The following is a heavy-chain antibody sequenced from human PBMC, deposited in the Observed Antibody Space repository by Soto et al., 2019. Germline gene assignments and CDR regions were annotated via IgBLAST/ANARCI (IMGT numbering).Heavy chain of an antibody. CDR3: ARDHTLTVSARRRDLVSFRQNEDSHCCGMDV. CDR1: GFDFSHYA. V-gene: IGHV3-30*04. J-gene: IGHJ6*02. Sequence: QLVQSGGGVVQPGGSLRLTCAASGFDFSHYAIHWVRQAPGKGLEWVALLSFDGSEEFFIDSVKGRFTISRDNSNNAVYLEMNTVRGDATAVCCCARDHTLTVSARRRDLVSFRQNEDSHCCGMDVWGQGNTVSVS. CDR2: LSFDGSEE. D-gene: IGHD3-16*01.